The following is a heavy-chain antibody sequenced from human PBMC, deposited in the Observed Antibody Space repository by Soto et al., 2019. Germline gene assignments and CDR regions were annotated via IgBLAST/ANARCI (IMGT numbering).Heavy chain of an antibody. V-gene: IGHV3-30*18. D-gene: IGHD3-22*01. J-gene: IGHJ4*02. Sequence: QVQLVESGGGVVQPGRSLRLSCAASGFTFSSYGMHWVRQAPGKGLEWVAVISYDGSIKYYADSVKGRFTISRDNSKNPLYLQMNTLRAEDTAVYYCAKESVVVITDYWGQGTLVTVSS. CDR3: AKESVVVITDY. CDR1: GFTFSSYG. CDR2: ISYDGSIK.